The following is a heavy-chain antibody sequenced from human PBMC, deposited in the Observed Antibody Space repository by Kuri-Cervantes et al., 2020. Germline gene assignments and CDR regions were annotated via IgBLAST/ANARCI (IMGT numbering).Heavy chain of an antibody. D-gene: IGHD2-2*01. Sequence: GSLRLSCNVSGYFISSGYYWGWIRQPPGKGLELIGSIYYSGSTYYNPSLKSPVTISVDTSKNQFSLKLSSVTAEDTAVYYCAAGIMYFSSTSCYEYYGMDVWGQGTTVTVSS. V-gene: IGHV4-38-2*02. CDR1: GYFISSGYY. CDR2: IYYSGST. J-gene: IGHJ6*02. CDR3: AAGIMYFSSTSCYEYYGMDV.